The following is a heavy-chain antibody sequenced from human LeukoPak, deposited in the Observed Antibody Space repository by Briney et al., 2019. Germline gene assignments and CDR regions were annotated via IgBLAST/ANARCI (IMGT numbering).Heavy chain of an antibody. Sequence: GASVKVSCKASGYTFTGYYMHWVRQAPGQGLEWMGWINPNSGGTNYAHKFQGRVTMTRDTSISTAYMELSRLRSDDTAVYYCARDQRVLRFLEWLPHPWGQGTLVTVSS. D-gene: IGHD3-3*01. CDR2: INPNSGGT. CDR1: GYTFTGYY. V-gene: IGHV1-2*07. CDR3: ARDQRVLRFLEWLPHP. J-gene: IGHJ5*02.